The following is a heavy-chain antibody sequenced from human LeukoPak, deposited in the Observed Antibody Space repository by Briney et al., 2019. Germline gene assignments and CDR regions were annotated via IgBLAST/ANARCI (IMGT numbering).Heavy chain of an antibody. Sequence: GASVKVSCKASGYTFTGYYMHWVRQAPGQGLEWMGWINPNSGGTNYAQKFQGRVTMTRDTSISTAYMELSRLRSDDTAVYYCAREDTTYSSSRGWFDPWGQGTLVTVSS. J-gene: IGHJ5*02. CDR1: GYTFTGYY. V-gene: IGHV1-2*02. D-gene: IGHD6-6*01. CDR2: INPNSGGT. CDR3: AREDTTYSSSRGWFDP.